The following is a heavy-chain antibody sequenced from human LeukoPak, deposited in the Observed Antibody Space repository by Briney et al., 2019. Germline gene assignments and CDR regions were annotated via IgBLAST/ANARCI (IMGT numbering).Heavy chain of an antibody. J-gene: IGHJ4*02. D-gene: IGHD2-2*01. CDR2: IYHGGST. V-gene: IGHV4-30-2*01. Sequence: TLSLTCAVSGGSISSGGYSWSWIRQPPGKGLEWIGYIYHGGSTYYNPSLKSRVTISVDRSKNQFSLKLSSVTAADTAVYYCARGEYQLDYWGQGTLVTVSS. CDR1: GGSISSGGYS. CDR3: ARGEYQLDY.